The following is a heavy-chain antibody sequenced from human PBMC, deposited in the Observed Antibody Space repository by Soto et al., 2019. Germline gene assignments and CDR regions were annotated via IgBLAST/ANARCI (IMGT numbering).Heavy chain of an antibody. CDR2: MHYTGFS. D-gene: IGHD5-12*01. V-gene: IGHV4-59*02. Sequence: SETLSLTCSFSGDSVTSHYLTWIRQSPEKGLEWIGYMHYTGFSHYNPSLKSRLTISVDRSKNQFTLQLTSVTVADTAVYYCARGWKVARLVRNDYWGQGTLVTVSS. J-gene: IGHJ4*02. CDR3: ARGWKVARLVRNDY. CDR1: GDSVTSHY.